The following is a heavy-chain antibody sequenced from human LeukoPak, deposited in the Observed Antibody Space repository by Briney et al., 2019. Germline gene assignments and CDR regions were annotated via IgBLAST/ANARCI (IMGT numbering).Heavy chain of an antibody. CDR2: IIPILGIA. V-gene: IGHV1-69*02. J-gene: IGHJ3*02. Sequence: ASVKVSCKASGGTFSSYTISWVRQAPGQGLEWMGRIIPILGIANYAQKFQGTVTITADKSTSTAYMELSSLRSEDTAVYYCASPTPRRPIDAFDIWGQGTMVTVSS. CDR1: GGTFSSYT. CDR3: ASPTPRRPIDAFDI.